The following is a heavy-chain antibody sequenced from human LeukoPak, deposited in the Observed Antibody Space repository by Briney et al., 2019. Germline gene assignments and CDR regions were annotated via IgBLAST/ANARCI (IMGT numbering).Heavy chain of an antibody. V-gene: IGHV3-23*01. D-gene: IGHD3-16*01. J-gene: IGHJ1*01. Sequence: GTLRLSCAASGFTFSSHGMNWVRQAPGKGLEWVSGISPSGGITYYTDSVKGRFTISRDNSKNTQSLQMNSLRAEDTAVYYCAKDDDWGRYRHWGQGTLVTVSS. CDR3: AKDDDWGRYRH. CDR2: ISPSGGIT. CDR1: GFTFSSHG.